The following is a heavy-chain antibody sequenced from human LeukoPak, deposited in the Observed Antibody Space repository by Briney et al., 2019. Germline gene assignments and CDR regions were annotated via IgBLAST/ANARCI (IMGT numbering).Heavy chain of an antibody. CDR2: IYYSGST. Sequence: PSETLSLTCTVSGGSISSGGYYWSWIRQHPGKGLEWIGYIYYSGSTYYNPSLKSRVTISVDTSKNQFSLKLSSVTAADTAVYYCARARHEPVGSDYFDYWGQGTLVTVSS. J-gene: IGHJ4*02. V-gene: IGHV4-31*03. D-gene: IGHD3-10*01. CDR3: ARARHEPVGSDYFDY. CDR1: GGSISSGGYY.